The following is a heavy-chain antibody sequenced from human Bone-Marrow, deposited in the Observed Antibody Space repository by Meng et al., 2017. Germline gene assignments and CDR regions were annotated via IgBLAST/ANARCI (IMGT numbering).Heavy chain of an antibody. CDR1: GYTFTSYA. Sequence: VQTGSSLKKPGASVKVSCKASGYTFTSYAMNWVRQAPEQGLEGMGGIIAYKGNTNYVQKFKGRVTMTTDTSTSTAYMELRSLRSDDTAVYYCARASTVVTRSSFDPWGQGTQVTVSS. V-gene: IGHV1-18*01. J-gene: IGHJ5*02. D-gene: IGHD4-23*01. CDR3: ARASTVVTRSSFDP. CDR2: IIAYKGNT.